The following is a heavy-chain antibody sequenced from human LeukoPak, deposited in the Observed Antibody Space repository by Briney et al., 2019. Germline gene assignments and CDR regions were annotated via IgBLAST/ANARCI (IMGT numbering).Heavy chain of an antibody. Sequence: GGSLRLSCAASGFTFSSYGMHWVRQAPGKGLEWVALIWYDGSNKYYADSVKGRFTISRDNSEDTLYLQMNSLRAEDTAVYYCVRDPSGSGFAFDSWGQGALVTVSS. CDR1: GFTFSSYG. V-gene: IGHV3-33*01. CDR2: IWYDGSNK. D-gene: IGHD1-1*01. J-gene: IGHJ4*02. CDR3: VRDPSGSGFAFDS.